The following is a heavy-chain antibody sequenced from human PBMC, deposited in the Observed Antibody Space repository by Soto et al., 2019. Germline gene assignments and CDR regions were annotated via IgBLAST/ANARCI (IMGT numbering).Heavy chain of an antibody. CDR1: GFTFSSYG. D-gene: IGHD6-19*01. CDR3: AKDRVGAVAGTRGFDY. CDR2: ISYDGSNK. Sequence: GGSLRLSCAASGFTFSSYGMHWVRQAPGKGLEWVAVISYDGSNKYYADSVKGRFTISRDNSKNTLYLQMNSLRAEDTAVYYCAKDRVGAVAGTRGFDYWGQGTLVTVSS. J-gene: IGHJ4*02. V-gene: IGHV3-30*18.